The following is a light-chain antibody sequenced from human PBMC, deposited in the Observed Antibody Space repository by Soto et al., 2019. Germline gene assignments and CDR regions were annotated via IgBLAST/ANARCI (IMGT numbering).Light chain of an antibody. J-gene: IGLJ1*01. V-gene: IGLV1-40*01. CDR2: NYT. CDR3: AAWYDSMNGRV. Sequence: QSVLTQPPSVSGAPGQRVTISCTGSNSNIGADYGVHWYQQFPGTAPKLLISNYTNRPSGVPDRFSGSRSGSSASLAITGLQSEDEADYYCAAWYDSMNGRVFGTWTKLTVL. CDR1: NSNIGADYG.